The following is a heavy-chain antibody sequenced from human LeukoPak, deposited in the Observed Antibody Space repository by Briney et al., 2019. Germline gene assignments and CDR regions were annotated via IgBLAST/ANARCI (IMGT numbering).Heavy chain of an antibody. D-gene: IGHD3-22*01. CDR1: GFTFSSYG. J-gene: IGHJ4*02. Sequence: PGGSLRLSCAASGFTFSSYGMHWVRQAPGKGLEWVAVISYDGSNKYYADSVKGRFTISRDNAKNSLYLQMNSLRAEDTAVYYCARDPYYYDSSGYYGEGFDYWGQGTLVTVSS. CDR3: ARDPYYYDSSGYYGEGFDY. V-gene: IGHV3-30*03. CDR2: ISYDGSNK.